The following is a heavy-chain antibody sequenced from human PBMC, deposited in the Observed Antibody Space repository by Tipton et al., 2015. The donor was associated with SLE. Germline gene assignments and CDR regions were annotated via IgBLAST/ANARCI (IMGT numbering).Heavy chain of an antibody. CDR3: ARGGDWGSD. CDR1: GGSISSSSYY. CDR2: IYSGCST. Sequence: LSLTCTVSGGSISSSSYYWGWVRQAPGKGLEWVSVIYSGCSTYYADAVKGRFTISRDNSKNTLYLQMNSLRAEDTAVYYCARGGDWGSDWGQGTLVTVSS. D-gene: IGHD7-27*01. V-gene: IGHV3-53*01. J-gene: IGHJ4*02.